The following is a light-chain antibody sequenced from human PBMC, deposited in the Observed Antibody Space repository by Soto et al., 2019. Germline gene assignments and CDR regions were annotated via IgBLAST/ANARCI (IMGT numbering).Light chain of an antibody. CDR2: GAS. CDR1: QSVTRSF. Sequence: EIVLTQSPGTLSLSPGERVTLSCRASQSVTRSFLAWYQQKPGQAPRLLIYGASSRATGIPDRFSGGGSGTDFTLTISRLEPEDFAVYYCHQYGSSPQAFGPGTKVDIK. CDR3: HQYGSSPQA. V-gene: IGKV3-20*01. J-gene: IGKJ3*01.